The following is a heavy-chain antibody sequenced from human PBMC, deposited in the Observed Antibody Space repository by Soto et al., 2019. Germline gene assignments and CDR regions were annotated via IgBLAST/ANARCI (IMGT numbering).Heavy chain of an antibody. D-gene: IGHD2-2*02. V-gene: IGHV3-15*07. CDR3: TTSNNTYTPRSESWFDP. J-gene: IGHJ5*02. Sequence: EVQLVESGGGLVKPGGSLRLSCAASGFTFSNAWMNWVRQAPGKGLEWVGRIKSKTDGGTTDYAAPVKGRFTISRDDSKNTLYLQMNSLKTEDTAVYYCTTSNNTYTPRSESWFDPWGQGTLVTVSS. CDR1: GFTFSNAW. CDR2: IKSKTDGGTT.